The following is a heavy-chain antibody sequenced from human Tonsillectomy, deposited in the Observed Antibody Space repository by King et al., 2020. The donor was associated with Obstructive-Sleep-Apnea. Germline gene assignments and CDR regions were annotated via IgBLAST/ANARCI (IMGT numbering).Heavy chain of an antibody. CDR3: ARGLETTIFGVVVNFDY. D-gene: IGHD3-3*01. CDR2: INHSGST. J-gene: IGHJ4*02. Sequence: VQLQQWGAGLLKPSETLSLTCAVYGGSFSGYYWSWIRQPPGKGLEWIGEINHSGSTNYNPSLKSRVTISVDTSKKQFSLELSPVTAADTAVYYCARGLETTIFGVVVNFDYWGQGTLVTVSS. CDR1: GGSFSGYY. V-gene: IGHV4-34*01.